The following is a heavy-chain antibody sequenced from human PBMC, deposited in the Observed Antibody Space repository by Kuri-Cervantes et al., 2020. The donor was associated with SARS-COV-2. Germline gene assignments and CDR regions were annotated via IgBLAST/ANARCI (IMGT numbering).Heavy chain of an antibody. V-gene: IGHV4-39*01. CDR3: ARLGFNWNYGPNFDY. CDR1: GGSFSGYY. CDR2: IYYSGST. J-gene: IGHJ4*02. Sequence: SETLSLTCAVYGGSFSGYYWGWIRQPPGKGLEWIGSIYYSGSTYYNPSLKSRVTISVDTSKNQFSLKLSSVTAADTAVYYCARLGFNWNYGPNFDYWGQGTLVTVSS. D-gene: IGHD1-7*01.